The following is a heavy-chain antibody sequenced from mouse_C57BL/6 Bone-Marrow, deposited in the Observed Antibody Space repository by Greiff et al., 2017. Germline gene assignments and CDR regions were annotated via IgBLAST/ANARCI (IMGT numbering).Heavy chain of an antibody. CDR1: GYTFTTYP. CDR2: FHPYNDDT. J-gene: IGHJ4*01. CDR3: ARGGLEYYAMDY. V-gene: IGHV1-47*01. Sequence: QVQLKESGAELVKPGASVKMSCKASGYTFTTYPIEWMKQNHGKSLEWIGNFHPYNDDTKYNEKFKGKATLTVEKSSSTVYLELSRLTSDDSAVYNCARGGLEYYAMDYWGQGTSVTVSS. D-gene: IGHD2-4*01.